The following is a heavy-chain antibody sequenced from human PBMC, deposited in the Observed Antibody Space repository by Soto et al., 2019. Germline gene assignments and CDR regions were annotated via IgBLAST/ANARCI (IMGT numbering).Heavy chain of an antibody. J-gene: IGHJ5*02. V-gene: IGHV1-58*02. D-gene: IGHD3-3*01. CDR3: AAEADRYDFWSGYYNT. CDR1: GYTFTSYD. Sequence: GASVKVSCKASGYTFTSYDINWVRQATGQGLEWIGWIDADSGNTNYAQKFQERVTITRDMSTSTAYMELSSLRSEDTAVYYCAAEADRYDFWSGYYNTWGQGTLVTVSS. CDR2: IDADSGNT.